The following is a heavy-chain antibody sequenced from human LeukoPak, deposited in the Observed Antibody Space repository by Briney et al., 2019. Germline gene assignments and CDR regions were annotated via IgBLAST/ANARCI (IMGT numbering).Heavy chain of an antibody. CDR3: ARHSGGRDSSGEYWYFDL. Sequence: SETLSLTCTVSGDSISGFYWSWIRRPPGKGLEWIGYIYYSGSTNYNPSLKSRVTISVDTSKNQFSLKLSSVTAADTAVYYCARHSGGRDSSGEYWYFDLWGRGTLVTVSS. CDR1: GDSISGFY. V-gene: IGHV4-59*08. D-gene: IGHD3-22*01. J-gene: IGHJ2*01. CDR2: IYYSGST.